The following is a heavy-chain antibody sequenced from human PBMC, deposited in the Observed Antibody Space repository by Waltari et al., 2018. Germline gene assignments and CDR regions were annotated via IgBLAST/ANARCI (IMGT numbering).Heavy chain of an antibody. D-gene: IGHD5-18*01. Sequence: EMQLVESGGGLVQPGGSLRLLCAASGFAFSRYRMYWVRQAAGKGLECVSGIYTTGDTYYPGSVKGRFTISRENAKNSLDLQMNNLRPGDTGVYYCARYTGYGMDVWGQGTTVTVSS. CDR3: ARYTGYGMDV. CDR1: GFAFSRYR. CDR2: IYTTGDT. V-gene: IGHV3-13*01. J-gene: IGHJ6*02.